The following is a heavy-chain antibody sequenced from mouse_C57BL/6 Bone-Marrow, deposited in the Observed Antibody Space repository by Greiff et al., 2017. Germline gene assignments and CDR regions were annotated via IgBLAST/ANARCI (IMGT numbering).Heavy chain of an antibody. CDR3: ARDAYYGNDGGFLDY. V-gene: IGHV1-72*01. J-gene: IGHJ2*01. Sequence: QVQLQQPGAELVQPGASVKLSCKASGYTFTSSWMHWVKQRPGRGLEWIGRIDPNSGGTKYNEKFKSKATLTVDKPSSTAYIQLSSPTSEDSAVYSCARDAYYGNDGGFLDYWGQGTTLTVSS. D-gene: IGHD2-9*01. CDR1: GYTFTSSW. CDR2: IDPNSGGT.